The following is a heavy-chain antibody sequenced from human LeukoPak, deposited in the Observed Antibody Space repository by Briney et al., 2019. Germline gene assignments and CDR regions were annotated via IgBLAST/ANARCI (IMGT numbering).Heavy chain of an antibody. D-gene: IGHD3-9*01. CDR1: GFTFSSYA. CDR3: ARGLTRGYFDY. J-gene: IGHJ4*02. Sequence: GGSLRLSCAASGFTFSSYAMHWVRQAPGKGLEWVAVISYDGSNKYYADSVKGRFTISRDNAKNSLYLQMNSLRAEDTAVYYCARGLTRGYFDYWGQGTLVTVSS. CDR2: ISYDGSNK. V-gene: IGHV3-30-3*01.